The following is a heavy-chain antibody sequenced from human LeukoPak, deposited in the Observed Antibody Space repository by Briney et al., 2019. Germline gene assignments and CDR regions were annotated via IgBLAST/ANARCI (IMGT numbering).Heavy chain of an antibody. CDR2: ISSSSSTI. V-gene: IGHV3-48*01. CDR3: ARKALGYRLGYGDY. Sequence: GGSLRLSCAASGFTFSSYSMNWVRQAPGKGLEWVSYISSSSSTIYYADSVKGRFTISRDSSKDTLYLQMNSLRAEDTAVYFCARKALGYRLGYGDYWGQGTLATVSS. CDR1: GFTFSSYS. J-gene: IGHJ4*02. D-gene: IGHD5-12*01.